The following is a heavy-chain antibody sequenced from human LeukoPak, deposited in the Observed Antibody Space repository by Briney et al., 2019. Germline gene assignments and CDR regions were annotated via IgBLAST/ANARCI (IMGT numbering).Heavy chain of an antibody. Sequence: ASVTVSFKCSVYTFTRYGLSWVRQPPGQGLEWVGLISAYNCNTNYAQELQRRVTMSTDTSTSTDYMELRSLRSDDTAVYYSAREQEYSSSYYYYYGLDVWGQGTTVTVSS. V-gene: IGHV1-18*01. CDR1: VYTFTRYG. D-gene: IGHD6-6*01. CDR2: ISAYNCNT. J-gene: IGHJ6*02. CDR3: AREQEYSSSYYYYYGLDV.